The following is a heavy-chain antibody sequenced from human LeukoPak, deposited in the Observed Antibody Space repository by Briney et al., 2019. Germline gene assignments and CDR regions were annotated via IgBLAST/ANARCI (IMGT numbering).Heavy chain of an antibody. CDR1: GFTVSSNY. CDR2: IYSGGST. Sequence: GGSLRLSCAASGFTVSSNYMSWVRQGPGKGLEWVSVIYSGGSTYYADSVKGRFAISRDNSKNTLYLQMNSLRAEDTAVYYCARERGVGGSGTLDYWGQGTLVAVSS. J-gene: IGHJ4*02. D-gene: IGHD3-10*01. CDR3: ARERGVGGSGTLDY. V-gene: IGHV3-53*01.